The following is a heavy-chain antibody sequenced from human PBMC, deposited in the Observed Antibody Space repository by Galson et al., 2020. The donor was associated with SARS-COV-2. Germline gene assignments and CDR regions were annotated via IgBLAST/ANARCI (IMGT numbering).Heavy chain of an antibody. V-gene: IGHV3-43*02. D-gene: IGHD6-13*01. CDR2: ISGDGGST. CDR3: AKDYSPATAAAGPTPFDY. CDR1: GFTFDDYA. J-gene: IGHJ4*02. Sequence: GESLKISCAASGFTFDDYAMHWVRQAPGKGLEWVSLISGDGGSTYYADSVKGRFTISRDNSKNSLYLQMNSLRTEDTALYYCAKDYSPATAAAGPTPFDYWGQGTLVTVSS.